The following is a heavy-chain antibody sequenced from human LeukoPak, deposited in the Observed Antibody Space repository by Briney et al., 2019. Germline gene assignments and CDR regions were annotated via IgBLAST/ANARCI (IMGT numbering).Heavy chain of an antibody. V-gene: IGHV1-69*05. J-gene: IGHJ4*02. Sequence: SVKVSCKASGGTFSSHAISWVRQAPGQGLERVGGLIPVFGTTNYAEKFQGRVTITTDESTRTSYMELRSLKSDDTAVYYCARGKSGYDYGLDHWGQGILVIVSS. CDR3: ARGKSGYDYGLDH. CDR1: GGTFSSHA. CDR2: LIPVFGTT. D-gene: IGHD5-12*01.